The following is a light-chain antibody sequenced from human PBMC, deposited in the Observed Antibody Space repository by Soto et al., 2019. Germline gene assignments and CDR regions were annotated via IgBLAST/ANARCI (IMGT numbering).Light chain of an antibody. CDR3: QQYNKWPPLT. J-gene: IGKJ4*01. CDR1: QSVSSY. Sequence: EIVLTQSPATLSLPPGERATLSCRASQSVSSYLAWYQQKPGQAPRLLIYDASNRATGIPARFSGSGSGTEFTLTINSLQSEDFALYFCQQYNKWPPLTFGGGTKVDI. CDR2: DAS. V-gene: IGKV3-15*01.